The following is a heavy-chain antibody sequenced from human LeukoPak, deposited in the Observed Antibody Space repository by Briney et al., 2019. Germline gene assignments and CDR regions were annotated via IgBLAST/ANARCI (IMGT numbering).Heavy chain of an antibody. D-gene: IGHD6-13*01. J-gene: IGHJ4*02. CDR1: GFTFSSYA. Sequence: GGSLRLSCAASGFTFSSYAMHWVRQAPGKGLEWVAVMSYDGSNKYYADSVKGRFTISRDNSKNTLYLQMNSLRAEDTAVYYCARVSSSWYVFGFWGQGTLVTVSS. V-gene: IGHV3-30*04. CDR3: ARVSSSWYVFGF. CDR2: MSYDGSNK.